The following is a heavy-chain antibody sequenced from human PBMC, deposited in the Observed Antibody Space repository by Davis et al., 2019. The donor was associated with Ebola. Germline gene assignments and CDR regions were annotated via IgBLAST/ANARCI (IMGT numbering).Heavy chain of an antibody. Sequence: GESLKISCAASGFTFSSYAMSWVRQAPGKGLEWVSYISSSSSTIYYADSVKGRFTISRDNAKNSLYLQMNSLRDEDTAVYYCARVPDYDILTGYYGFDYWGQGTLVTVSS. CDR3: ARVPDYDILTGYYGFDY. CDR2: ISSSSSTI. J-gene: IGHJ4*02. CDR1: GFTFSSYA. V-gene: IGHV3-48*02. D-gene: IGHD3-9*01.